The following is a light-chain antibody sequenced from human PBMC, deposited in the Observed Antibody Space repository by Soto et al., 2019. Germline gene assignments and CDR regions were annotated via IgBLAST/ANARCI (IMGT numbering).Light chain of an antibody. CDR2: SNN. CDR1: SSNIGTIY. CDR3: AAWDDRLTGYV. Sequence: QSVLTQPPAASGTPGQRVTISCSGSSSNIGTIYVSWYQQLPGTAPKLLIYSNNQRPSGVPDRFSGSKSGTSASLAISGLRSEDEDDYYCAAWDDRLTGYVFGIGTKVAV. J-gene: IGLJ1*01. V-gene: IGLV1-47*02.